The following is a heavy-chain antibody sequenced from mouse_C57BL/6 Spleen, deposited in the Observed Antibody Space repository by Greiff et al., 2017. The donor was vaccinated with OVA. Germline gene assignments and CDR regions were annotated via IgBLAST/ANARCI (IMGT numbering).Heavy chain of an antibody. Sequence: QVQLQQPGAELVKPGASVKLSCKASGYTFTSYWMQWVKQRPGQGLEWIGEIDPSDSYTNYNQKFKGKATLTVDTSSSTAYMQLSSLTSEDYAAYYCARWSNYVFDDWGQGTTVTVSS. V-gene: IGHV1-50*01. CDR2: IDPSDSYT. D-gene: IGHD2-5*01. CDR3: ARWSNYVFDD. J-gene: IGHJ2*01. CDR1: GYTFTSYW.